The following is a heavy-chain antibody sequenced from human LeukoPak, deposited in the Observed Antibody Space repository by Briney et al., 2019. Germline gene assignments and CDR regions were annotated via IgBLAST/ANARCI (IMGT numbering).Heavy chain of an antibody. J-gene: IGHJ4*02. CDR1: GFTFSSYG. Sequence: GGSLRLSCAASGFTFSSYGMHWVRQAPGKGLEWVAFIRYAGSNKYYADSVKGRFTISRDSAKNSLYLQMNSLRDEDTAVYYCARSRVGNYYDYWGQGTLVTVSS. CDR2: IRYAGSNK. D-gene: IGHD2-15*01. V-gene: IGHV3-30*02. CDR3: ARSRVGNYYDY.